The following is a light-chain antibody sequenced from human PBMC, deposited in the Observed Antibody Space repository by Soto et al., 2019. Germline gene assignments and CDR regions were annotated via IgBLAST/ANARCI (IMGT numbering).Light chain of an antibody. CDR2: EVS. Sequence: QSVLTQPASVSGSPGQSITISCTGTSSDVGGYNYVSWYQQHPGKAPKLMIYEVSNRPSGISNRFSGSKSGNTASLTISGLQGEDEAVYYRSSYTRSSTHPYVCGTGTKVTVL. J-gene: IGLJ1*01. CDR3: SSYTRSSTHPYV. CDR1: SSDVGGYNY. V-gene: IGLV2-14*01.